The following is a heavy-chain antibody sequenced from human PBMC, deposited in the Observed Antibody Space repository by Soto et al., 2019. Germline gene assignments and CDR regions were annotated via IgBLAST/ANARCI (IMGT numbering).Heavy chain of an antibody. V-gene: IGHV4-34*01. Sequence: QVQLQQWGAGLLEPSETLSLTCAVYGGSFSGYYWSWIRQPPGKGLEWIGEINHSGSTNYNPSLKSRVTISVDTSKNQFSLKLSSVTAADTAVYYCARVRSEPALSRPYYFDYWGQGTLVTVSS. D-gene: IGHD3-16*01. CDR2: INHSGST. J-gene: IGHJ4*02. CDR1: GGSFSGYY. CDR3: ARVRSEPALSRPYYFDY.